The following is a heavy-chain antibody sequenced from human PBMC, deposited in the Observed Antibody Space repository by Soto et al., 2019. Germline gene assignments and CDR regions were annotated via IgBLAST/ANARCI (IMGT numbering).Heavy chain of an antibody. CDR1: EDSVSTNSAT. CDR2: TYYMSKWYN. Sequence: SQTLSLTCDIFEDSVSTNSATWNWIRQSPSRGLEWLGRTYYMSKWYNEYALSVKSRITINSDTSKNQFSLQLKSVTPEDTAVYYCARSLVVNNSSTNAFVIWGQGIMVTVS. J-gene: IGHJ3*02. CDR3: ARSLVVNNSSTNAFVI. V-gene: IGHV6-1*01.